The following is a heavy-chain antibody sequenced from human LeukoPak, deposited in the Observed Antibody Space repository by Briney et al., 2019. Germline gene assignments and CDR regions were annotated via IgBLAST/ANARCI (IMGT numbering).Heavy chain of an antibody. CDR3: AKDMIVADYYFDY. J-gene: IGHJ4*02. D-gene: IGHD2-21*01. Sequence: PGGSLRLSCAASGFTFSSYAMSWVRQAPGKGLEWVSAISGSGGSTYYADSVKGRFTISRDNCKNTLYLQMNSLRAEDTAVYYCAKDMIVADYYFDYWGQGTLVTVSS. CDR2: ISGSGGST. CDR1: GFTFSSYA. V-gene: IGHV3-23*01.